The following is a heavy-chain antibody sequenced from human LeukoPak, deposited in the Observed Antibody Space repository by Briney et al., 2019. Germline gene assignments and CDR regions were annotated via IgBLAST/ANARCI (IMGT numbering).Heavy chain of an antibody. D-gene: IGHD5-18*01. V-gene: IGHV5-51*01. CDR2: IYPGDSDT. CDR1: GYSFTSYW. Sequence: GESLKISYKGSGYSFTSYWIGWVRQMPGKGLEWMGIIYPGDSDTRYSPSFQGQVTISADKSISTAYLQWSSLKASDTAMYYCARRVDVDTAMVTRGFDPWGQGTLVTVSS. CDR3: ARRVDVDTAMVTRGFDP. J-gene: IGHJ5*02.